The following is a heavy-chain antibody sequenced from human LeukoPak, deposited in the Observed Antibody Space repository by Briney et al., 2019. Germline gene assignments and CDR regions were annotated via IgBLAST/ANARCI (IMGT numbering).Heavy chain of an antibody. CDR3: ARGPYNHYGDYPYYFDY. V-gene: IGHV4-39*07. CDR1: GGSISSSSYY. Sequence: SETLSLTCTVSGGSISSSSYYWGWIRQPPGKGLEWIGSIYYSGSTYYNPSLKSRVTISVDTSKNQFSLKLSSVTAADTAVYYCARGPYNHYGDYPYYFDYWGQGTLVTVSS. J-gene: IGHJ4*02. D-gene: IGHD4-17*01. CDR2: IYYSGST.